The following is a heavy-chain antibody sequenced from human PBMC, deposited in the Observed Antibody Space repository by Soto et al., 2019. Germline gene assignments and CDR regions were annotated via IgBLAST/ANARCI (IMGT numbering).Heavy chain of an antibody. D-gene: IGHD2-15*01. CDR3: ARDDVHCSGGRCYGVPMDV. V-gene: IGHV3-66*01. CDR1: GFTAGANN. Sequence: EVQLVGPGGGLSQPGGPWRPSVAPPGFTAGANNITWVRQAPGKGRGWAPLMQSGGSTYYAGSVKGRFTISRDNSKNTLFLQMNSLRAEDTAVYYCARDDVHCSGGRCYGVPMDVWGKGTTVTVSS. J-gene: IGHJ6*03. CDR2: MQSGGST.